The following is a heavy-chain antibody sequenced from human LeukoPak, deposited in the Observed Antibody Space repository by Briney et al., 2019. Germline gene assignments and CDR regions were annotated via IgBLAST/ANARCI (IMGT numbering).Heavy chain of an antibody. D-gene: IGHD7-27*01. CDR1: GGSFSGYY. Sequence: SETLSLTCAVYGGSFSGYYWSWIRQPPGKGLECIGEINDRGRTNYNPSLKSRVTVSVDTSRNQFSLKLSSVTAADTAVYYCASRKLGNDYWGQGTLVTVSS. CDR2: INDRGRT. J-gene: IGHJ4*02. V-gene: IGHV4-34*01. CDR3: ASRKLGNDY.